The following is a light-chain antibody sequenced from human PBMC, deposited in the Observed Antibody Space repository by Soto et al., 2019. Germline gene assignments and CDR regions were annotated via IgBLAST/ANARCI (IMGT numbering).Light chain of an antibody. V-gene: IGKV3D-15*01. CDR2: GAS. J-gene: IGKJ2*01. CDR3: NQYDNAPQT. Sequence: TVITQSPSTLSVSPGERATLSCRASQSVSGNLAWYQQRPAQAPRVLIYGASKRATGIPDRLSGSGSGTDFSLTISRLEPEDFAVYYCNQYDNAPQTYGPGTKVDIK. CDR1: QSVSGN.